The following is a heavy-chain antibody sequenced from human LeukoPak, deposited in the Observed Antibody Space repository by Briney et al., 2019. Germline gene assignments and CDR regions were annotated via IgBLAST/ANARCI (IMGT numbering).Heavy chain of an antibody. D-gene: IGHD2/OR15-2a*01. V-gene: IGHV4-34*01. CDR3: ARGGRRPPFSQKPPPRAFDI. CDR1: GGSFSGYY. Sequence: SETLSLTCAVYGGSFSGYYWSWIRQPPGKGLEWIGENNHSGSTNYNPSLKSRVTISVDTSKNQFSLKLSSVTAADTAVYYCARGGRRPPFSQKPPPRAFDIWGQGTMVTVSS. CDR2: NNHSGST. J-gene: IGHJ3*02.